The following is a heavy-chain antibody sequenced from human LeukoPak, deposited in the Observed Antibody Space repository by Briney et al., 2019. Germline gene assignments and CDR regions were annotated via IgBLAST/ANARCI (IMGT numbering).Heavy chain of an antibody. CDR3: AKGLGYYDSSGYTFPLGFDY. V-gene: IGHV3-23*01. CDR2: ISGSGGST. J-gene: IGHJ4*02. D-gene: IGHD3-22*01. CDR1: GFTFSSYA. Sequence: GGSLRLSCAASGFTFSSYAMSWVRQAPGKGLEWVSAISGSGGSTYYADSVKGRFTISRDNSKNTLYLQMNSLRAEDTAVYHCAKGLGYYDSSGYTFPLGFDYWGQGTLVTVSS.